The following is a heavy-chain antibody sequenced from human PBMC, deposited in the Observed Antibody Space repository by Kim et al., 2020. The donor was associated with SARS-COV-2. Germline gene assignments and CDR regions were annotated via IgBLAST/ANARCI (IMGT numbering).Heavy chain of an antibody. CDR2: ISGSGGST. V-gene: IGHV3-23*01. J-gene: IGHJ4*02. Sequence: GGSLRLSCAASGFTFSSYAMSWVRQAPGKGLEWVSAISGSGGSTYYADSVKGRFTISRDNSKNTLYLQMNSLRAEDTAVYYCANEFPTLYDFWSGPLVWGQGTLVTVSS. D-gene: IGHD3-3*01. CDR1: GFTFSSYA. CDR3: ANEFPTLYDFWSGPLV.